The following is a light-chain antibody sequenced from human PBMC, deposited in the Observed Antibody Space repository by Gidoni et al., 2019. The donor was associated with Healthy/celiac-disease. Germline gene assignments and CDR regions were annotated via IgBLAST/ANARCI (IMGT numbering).Light chain of an antibody. CDR3: QQYDNLPLT. CDR2: DAS. J-gene: IGKJ4*01. V-gene: IGKV1-33*01. CDR1: QDISNY. Sequence: DIQMTQSPSSLSASVGDRVTITCQASQDISNYLNWYQQKPGKAPKLLIYDASNLETGVPSRFSGSRSGTGFTFTISSLQPEDIATYYCQQYDNLPLTFGGGTKVEIK.